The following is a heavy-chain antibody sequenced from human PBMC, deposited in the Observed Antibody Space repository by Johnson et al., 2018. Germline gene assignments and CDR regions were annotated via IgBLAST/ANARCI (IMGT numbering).Heavy chain of an antibody. CDR3: SKGGPYRGYVRRWYFAP. D-gene: IGHD5-12*01. CDR1: GFTFITYS. Sequence: VQLVESGGGLVKPGGSLRLSCAASGFTFITYSMHWVRQAPGKGLEWVSSSGSSGIYAYYADSVKGRFTISRDNAKNTVDLQMNSLTAEDPVMYYCSKGGPYRGYVRRWYFAPWGRGTLVTVSS. V-gene: IGHV3-21*01. CDR2: SGSSGIYA. J-gene: IGHJ2*01.